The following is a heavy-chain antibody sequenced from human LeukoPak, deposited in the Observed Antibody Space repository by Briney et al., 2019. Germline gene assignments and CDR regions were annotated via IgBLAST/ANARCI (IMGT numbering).Heavy chain of an antibody. Sequence: PSETLSLTCAVSGGSINNYYWSWIRQPPGKGLEWIGRIYTSGSATYNPSLKSRVTMSVDTSKSQFSLNLMSVTAADTAVYYCTRDTGTTGEVKFDPWGQGTLVTVSS. D-gene: IGHD4-17*01. J-gene: IGHJ5*02. CDR2: IYTSGSA. V-gene: IGHV4-4*07. CDR1: GGSINNYY. CDR3: TRDTGTTGEVKFDP.